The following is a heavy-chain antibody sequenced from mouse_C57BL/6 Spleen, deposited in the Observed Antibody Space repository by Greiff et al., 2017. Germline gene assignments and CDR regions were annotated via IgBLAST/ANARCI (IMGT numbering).Heavy chain of an antibody. CDR2: IYPGDGDT. V-gene: IGHV1-82*01. CDR1: GYAFSSSW. J-gene: IGHJ2*01. D-gene: IGHD2-3*01. CDR3: ARDGYYLSFDY. Sequence: QVQLKQSGPELVKPGASVKISCKASGYAFSSSWMNWVKQRPGKGLEWIGRIYPGDGDTNYNGKFKGKATLTADKSSSTAYMQLSSLTSEDSAVYFCARDGYYLSFDYWGQGTTLTVSS.